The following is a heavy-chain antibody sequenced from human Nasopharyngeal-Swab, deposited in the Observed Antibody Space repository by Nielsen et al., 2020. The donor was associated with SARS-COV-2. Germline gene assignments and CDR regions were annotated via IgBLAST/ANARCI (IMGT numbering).Heavy chain of an antibody. CDR2: VHRCGTT. CDR3: ARGGDWRFDP. D-gene: IGHD2-21*02. V-gene: IGHV4-4*02. J-gene: IGHJ5*02. Sequence: WLRQPPGKGLEWIGEVHRCGTTNCNPTLKTRVTISEDKSKNNFTLKLNTVTAADTALYYCARGGDWRFDPWGQGTLVTVSS.